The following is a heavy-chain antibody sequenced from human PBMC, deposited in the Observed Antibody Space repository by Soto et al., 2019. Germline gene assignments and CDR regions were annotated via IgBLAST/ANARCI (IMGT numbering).Heavy chain of an antibody. V-gene: IGHV4-34*01. CDR3: ARGARYGDYYTDD. J-gene: IGHJ4*02. CDR2: INHSGST. CDR1: GGSFSGYY. D-gene: IGHD4-17*01. Sequence: SETLSLTCAVYGGSFSGYYWSWIRQPPGKGLEWIGEINHSGSTNYNPSLKSRVTISVDTSKNQFSLKLSSVTAADTAVYYCARGARYGDYYTDDWGQGTLGTVSS.